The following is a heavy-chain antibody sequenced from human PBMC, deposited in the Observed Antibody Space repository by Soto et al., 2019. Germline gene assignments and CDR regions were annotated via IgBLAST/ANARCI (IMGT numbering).Heavy chain of an antibody. Sequence: GGSLRLSCTTSGFTFENYAINWVRQAPGKGLEWVGLIRNQTYGGTPEYAASIKGRFTISRDDSNDIASLQMNRLYTEDSAVYYCTRAGSPDSAYFSDYWGQGTLVTVSS. J-gene: IGHJ4*02. CDR3: TRAGSPDSAYFSDY. D-gene: IGHD3-10*01. CDR2: IRNQTYGGTP. V-gene: IGHV3-49*04. CDR1: GFTFENYA.